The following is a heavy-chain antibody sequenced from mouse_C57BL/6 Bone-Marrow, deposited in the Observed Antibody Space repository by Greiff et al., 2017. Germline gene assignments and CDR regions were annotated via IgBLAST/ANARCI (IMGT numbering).Heavy chain of an antibody. D-gene: IGHD2-5*01. CDR3: ARSNYRNYARGYYAMDY. V-gene: IGHV1-72*01. J-gene: IGHJ4*01. Sequence: QVQLQQPGAELVKPGASVKLSCKASGYTFTSYWMHWVKQRPGRGLEWIGRIDPNSGGTKYNEKFKSKATLTVDKPSSTAYMQLSSLTSEDSAVYYCARSNYRNYARGYYAMDYWGQGTSVTVSS. CDR2: IDPNSGGT. CDR1: GYTFTSYW.